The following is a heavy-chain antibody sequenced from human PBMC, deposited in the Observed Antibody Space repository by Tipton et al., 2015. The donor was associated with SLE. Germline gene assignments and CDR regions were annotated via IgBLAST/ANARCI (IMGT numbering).Heavy chain of an antibody. CDR1: GGSFSGYY. Sequence: GLVKPSETLSLTCAVYGGSFSGYYMSWVRQAPGKGLEWVSVIYSGGSTYYADSVKGRFTISRDNSKNTLYLQMNSLRAEDTAVYYCAATPRRDYEGYYYGMDVWGQGTTVTVSS. D-gene: IGHD4-17*01. CDR3: AATPRRDYEGYYYGMDV. J-gene: IGHJ6*02. CDR2: IYSGGST. V-gene: IGHV3-53*01.